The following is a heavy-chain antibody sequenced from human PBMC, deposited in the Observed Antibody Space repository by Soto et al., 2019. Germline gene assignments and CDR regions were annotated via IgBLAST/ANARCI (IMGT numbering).Heavy chain of an antibody. CDR2: LSYDGSHE. CDR3: AKEMFPRTVLDSSSPWGDY. Sequence: QVQLVESGGGVVQPGTSLKLSCAASGFTFDDFGFPWVRQAPGKGLEWVATLSYDGSHEYYADSVKGRFTISRDNSKITLYLQMNSLKTEDTAMYYCAKEMFPRTVLDSSSPWGDYWGQGTLVTVSS. CDR1: GFTFDDFG. J-gene: IGHJ4*02. D-gene: IGHD3-22*01. V-gene: IGHV3-30*18.